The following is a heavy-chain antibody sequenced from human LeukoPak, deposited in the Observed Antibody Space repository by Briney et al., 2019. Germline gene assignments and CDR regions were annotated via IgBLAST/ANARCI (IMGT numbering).Heavy chain of an antibody. CDR1: GGSITTTNY. J-gene: IGHJ4*02. CDR3: SRESGPFCPFGH. D-gene: IGHD1-26*01. V-gene: IGHV4-4*02. CDR2: VSLAGRT. Sequence: SETLSLTCGVSGGSITTTNYWRWVRQPPGGGLEWIGEVSLAGRTRYNPSLKNRVNISIDESKNHLYLNLASVTAADTAVYYCSRESGPFCPFGHWGQGTLVAVTS.